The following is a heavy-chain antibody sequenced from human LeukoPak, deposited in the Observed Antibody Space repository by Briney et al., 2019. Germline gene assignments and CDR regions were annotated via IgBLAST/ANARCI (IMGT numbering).Heavy chain of an antibody. CDR3: ARDRYSSGWYEGNNWFDP. Sequence: PSETLSLTCTVSGGSISSYYWSWIRQPPGKGLEWIGYIYYSGSTNYNPSLKSRVTISVDTSKNQFSLKLSSVTAADTAVYYCARDRYSSGWYEGNNWFDPWGQGTLVTVSS. D-gene: IGHD6-19*01. CDR2: IYYSGST. CDR1: GGSISSYY. J-gene: IGHJ5*02. V-gene: IGHV4-59*01.